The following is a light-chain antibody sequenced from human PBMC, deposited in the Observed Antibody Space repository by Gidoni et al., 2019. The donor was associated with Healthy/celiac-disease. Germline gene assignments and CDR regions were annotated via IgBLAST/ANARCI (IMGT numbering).Light chain of an antibody. V-gene: IGKV4-1*01. CDR1: QSVLYSSNNKNY. CDR2: WAS. J-gene: IGKJ5*01. CDR3: QQYYSTPIT. Sequence: DIVMTQSPDSLAVSLGARATINCKSSQSVLYSSNNKNYLAWYQQKPGQPPKLLIYWASTRESGVPDRFSGSGSGTDFTLTISSLQAEDVAVYYCQQYYSTPITFXXXTRLEIK.